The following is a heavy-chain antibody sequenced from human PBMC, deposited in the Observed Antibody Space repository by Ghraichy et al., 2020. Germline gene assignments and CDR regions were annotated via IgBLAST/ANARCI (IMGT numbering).Heavy chain of an antibody. CDR3: ARSEDTAMVLNYYYYYMDV. D-gene: IGHD5-18*01. CDR1: GGTFSSYA. Sequence: SVKVSCKASGGTFSSYAISWVRQAPGQGLEWMGGIIPIFGTANYAQKFQGRVTITADESTSTAYMELSSLRSEDTAVYYCARSEDTAMVLNYYYYYMDVWGKGTTVTVSS. V-gene: IGHV1-69*13. J-gene: IGHJ6*03. CDR2: IIPIFGTA.